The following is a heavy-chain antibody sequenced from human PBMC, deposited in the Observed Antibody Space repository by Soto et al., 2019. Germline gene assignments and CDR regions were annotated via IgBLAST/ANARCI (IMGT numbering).Heavy chain of an antibody. J-gene: IGHJ4*02. Sequence: SVKVSCKASGGTFSSYAISWVRQAPGQGLEWMGGIIPIFGTANYAQKFQGRVTITADESTSTAYMELSSLRSEDTAVYYCARQYCSGGSCYTEFDYWGQGTLVTVSS. CDR1: GGTFSSYA. D-gene: IGHD2-15*01. CDR3: ARQYCSGGSCYTEFDY. V-gene: IGHV1-69*13. CDR2: IIPIFGTA.